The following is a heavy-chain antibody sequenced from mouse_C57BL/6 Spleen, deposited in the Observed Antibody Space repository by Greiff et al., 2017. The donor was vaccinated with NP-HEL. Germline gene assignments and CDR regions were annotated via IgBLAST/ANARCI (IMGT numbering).Heavy chain of an antibody. CDR1: GFTFSDYG. Sequence: EVKLVESGGGLVKPGGSLKLSCAASGFTFSDYGMHWVRQAPEKGLEWVAYISSGSSTIYYADTVKGRFTISRDNAKNTLFLQMTSLRSEDTAMYYCARLGLYAMDYWGQGTSVTVSS. D-gene: IGHD4-1*01. CDR3: ARLGLYAMDY. V-gene: IGHV5-17*01. CDR2: ISSGSSTI. J-gene: IGHJ4*01.